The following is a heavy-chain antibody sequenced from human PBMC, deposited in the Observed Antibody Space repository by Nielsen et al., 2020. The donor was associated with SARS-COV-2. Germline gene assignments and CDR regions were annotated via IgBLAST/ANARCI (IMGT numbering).Heavy chain of an antibody. J-gene: IGHJ4*02. Sequence: SVKVSCKASGYTFTTYGITWVRQAPGQGLEWMGGIIPIFGTANYAQKFQGRVTITADESTSTAYMELSSLRSEDTAVYYCARDTSYDSSGYYSDYWGQGTLVTVSS. CDR2: IIPIFGTA. D-gene: IGHD3-22*01. CDR1: GYTFTTYG. V-gene: IGHV1-69*13. CDR3: ARDTSYDSSGYYSDY.